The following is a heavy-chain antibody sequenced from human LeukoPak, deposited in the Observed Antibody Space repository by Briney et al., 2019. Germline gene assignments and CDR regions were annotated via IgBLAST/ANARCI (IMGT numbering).Heavy chain of an antibody. Sequence: GGSLRLSCTASGFTLSRYWMQWVRQAPGKGLVWVSHINSDGSSTNYAGSVKGRFTISRDNTKNTLFLQMNSLRAEDTAVYYCAKSSGYYTKWFDSWGQGTLVTVSS. J-gene: IGHJ5*01. CDR2: INSDGSST. CDR1: GFTLSRYW. V-gene: IGHV3-74*01. CDR3: AKSSGYYTKWFDS. D-gene: IGHD3-3*01.